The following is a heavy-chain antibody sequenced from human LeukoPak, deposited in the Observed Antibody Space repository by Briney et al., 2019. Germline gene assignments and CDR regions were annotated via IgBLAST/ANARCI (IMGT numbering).Heavy chain of an antibody. Sequence: ASAKVSCKASGYTFTSYGISWVRQAPGQGLEWMGWISAYNGNTNYAQKLQGRVTVTTDTSTSTAYMELRSLRSDDTAVYYCARAPDSSSWYNYYYYYMDVWGKGTTVTVSS. CDR3: ARAPDSSSWYNYYYYYMDV. V-gene: IGHV1-18*01. D-gene: IGHD6-13*01. CDR2: ISAYNGNT. CDR1: GYTFTSYG. J-gene: IGHJ6*03.